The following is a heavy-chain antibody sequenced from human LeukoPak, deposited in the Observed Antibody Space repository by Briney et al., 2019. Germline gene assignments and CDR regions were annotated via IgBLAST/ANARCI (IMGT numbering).Heavy chain of an antibody. CDR2: IYPGDSDT. J-gene: IGHJ3*02. CDR1: GYSFTNHW. Sequence: GESLKISCKGSGYSFTNHWIGWVRQMPGKGLEWMGIIYPGDSDTKYSPSFQGQVTISADKSISTAYLQWSSLKASDTAMYYCARRSVPEKTSPSTFDIWGQGTMVTVSS. CDR3: ARRSVPEKTSPSTFDI. D-gene: IGHD4-11*01. V-gene: IGHV5-51*01.